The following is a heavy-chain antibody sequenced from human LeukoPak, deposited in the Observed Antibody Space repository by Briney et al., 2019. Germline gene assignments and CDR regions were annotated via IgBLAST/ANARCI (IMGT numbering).Heavy chain of an antibody. D-gene: IGHD3-10*02. CDR3: ARPSSRLGAKCVRSSSPGPNDY. CDR2: IYSGGST. V-gene: IGHV3-53*01. CDR1: GFTPSSTY. J-gene: IGHJ4*02. Sequence: PGGSLRLSCVASGFTPSSTYMRPCRQAPGKGLEWVSVIYSGGSTYYADSVKGRFTISRDNSKNTLYLQMNSLRAEDTAVYYCARPSSRLGAKCVRSSSPGPNDYWGQGTLVTVSS.